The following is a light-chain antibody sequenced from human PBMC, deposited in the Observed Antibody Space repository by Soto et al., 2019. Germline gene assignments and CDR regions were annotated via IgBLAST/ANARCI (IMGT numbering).Light chain of an antibody. CDR1: SSDGGTYNL. CDR2: EGI. J-gene: IGLJ1*01. Sequence: LPTVSGSPEQSIPLSCTGTSSDGGTYNLFSWYQHYPGKAPKLMIYEGIRRPSGVSNRVSGSKSGNTAFLTIPGLQAEDEAAYYSCSYAASGTDNYVFGSGNKVTVL. V-gene: IGLV2-23*01. CDR3: CSYAASGTDNYV.